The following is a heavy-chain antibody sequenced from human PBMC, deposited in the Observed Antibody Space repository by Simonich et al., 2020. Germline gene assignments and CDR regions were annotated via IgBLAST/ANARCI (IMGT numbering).Heavy chain of an antibody. J-gene: IGHJ5*02. V-gene: IGHV4-34*01. CDR3: ARCGLVNYDILTGYHNWFDP. Sequence: QVQLQRGGAGLLKPSGTLSLTCALYGGSCSGYSWSWLRQPPGKGLAWIGEIHQSRSTNYNPSLKRRVTIAVDTSKNKFSLKLSAVTAADTAVYYCARCGLVNYDILTGYHNWFDPWGQGTLVTVSS. CDR2: IHQSRST. D-gene: IGHD3-9*01. CDR1: GGSCSGYS.